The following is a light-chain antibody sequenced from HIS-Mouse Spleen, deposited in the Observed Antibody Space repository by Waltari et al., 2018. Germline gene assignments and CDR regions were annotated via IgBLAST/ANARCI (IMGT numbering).Light chain of an antibody. CDR2: GKN. CDR1: SLRSYY. J-gene: IGLJ2*01. CDR3: NSRDSSGNHVV. V-gene: IGLV3-19*01. Sequence: SSELTQDPAVSVALGQTVRITCQGDSLRSYYASWYQQKPGQAPVIVIYGKNNRPSGIPNRLSGSSSGNTASLTITGAQAEDEADYYCNSRDSSGNHVVFGGGTKLTVL.